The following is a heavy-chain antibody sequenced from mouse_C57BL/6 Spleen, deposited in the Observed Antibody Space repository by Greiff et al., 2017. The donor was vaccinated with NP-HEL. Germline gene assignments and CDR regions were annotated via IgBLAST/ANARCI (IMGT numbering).Heavy chain of an antibody. J-gene: IGHJ4*01. CDR2: IYPSDSET. D-gene: IGHD4-1*01. CDR3: ARRLGAMDY. Sequence: QLQQPGAELVRPGSSVKLSCKASGYTFTSYWMDWVKQRPGQGLEWIGNIYPSDSETHYNQKFKDKATLTVDKSSSTAYMQLSSLTSEDSAVYYCARRLGAMDYWGQGTSVTVSS. V-gene: IGHV1-61*01. CDR1: GYTFTSYW.